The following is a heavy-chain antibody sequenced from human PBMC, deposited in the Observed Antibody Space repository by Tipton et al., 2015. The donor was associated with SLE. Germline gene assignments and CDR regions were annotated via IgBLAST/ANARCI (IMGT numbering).Heavy chain of an antibody. Sequence: LACAVSGASLWDYYWNWIRQPAGKGLEWIGRIFTSRTTDYNPSLNSRVTMSVDASKNQFSLKMTSVTAADTAVYYCARELDTFDIWGQGTMVTVSS. CDR1: GASLWDYY. V-gene: IGHV4-4*07. CDR3: ARELDTFDI. J-gene: IGHJ3*02. CDR2: IFTSRTT.